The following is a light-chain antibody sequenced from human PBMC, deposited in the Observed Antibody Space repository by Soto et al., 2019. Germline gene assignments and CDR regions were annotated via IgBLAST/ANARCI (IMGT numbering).Light chain of an antibody. CDR3: QQYYSTPLI. J-gene: IGKJ4*01. CDR1: QSDLYSSNNKNY. Sequence: DIVMTQSPDSLAVSLGERATINCKSSQSDLYSSNNKNYLAWYQQKPGQPPKLLIYWASTRESGVPDRFSGGGSGTDFALTISSREAEDVAVYYCQQYYSTPLIFGGGTKVEIK. CDR2: WAS. V-gene: IGKV4-1*01.